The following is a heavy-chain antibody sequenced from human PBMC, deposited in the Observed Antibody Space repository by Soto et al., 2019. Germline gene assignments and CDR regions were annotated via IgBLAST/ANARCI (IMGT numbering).Heavy chain of an antibody. V-gene: IGHV5-51*01. D-gene: IGHD3-3*01. CDR3: ARLIEPEHYDFWSGPTYSYP. Sequence: PGESLKISCKGSGYSFTSYWIGWVRQMPGKGLEWMGIIYPGDSDTRYSPSFQGQVTVSADKSISTAYLQWSSLKASDTAMYYCARLIEPEHYDFWSGPTYSYPWGQGTLVTVSS. CDR1: GYSFTSYW. J-gene: IGHJ5*02. CDR2: IYPGDSDT.